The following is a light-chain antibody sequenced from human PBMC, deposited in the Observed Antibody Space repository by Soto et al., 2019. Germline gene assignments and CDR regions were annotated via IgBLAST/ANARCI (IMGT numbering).Light chain of an antibody. J-gene: IGKJ1*01. Sequence: DIPMPQSPSTLSASVGDRVTITCRASQSISSWLAWYQQKPGKAPKLLIYDASSLESGVPSRFSGSGSGTEFTLTISSLQPDDFATYYCQQGWTFGQGTKVEIK. CDR3: QQGWT. CDR1: QSISSW. V-gene: IGKV1-5*01. CDR2: DAS.